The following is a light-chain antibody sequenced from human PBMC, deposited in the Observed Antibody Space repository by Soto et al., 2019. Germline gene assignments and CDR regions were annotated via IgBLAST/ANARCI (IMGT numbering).Light chain of an antibody. CDR1: SSNIGAGYD. V-gene: IGLV1-40*01. CDR3: SSYTSSSTLV. CDR2: ANS. J-gene: IGLJ3*02. Sequence: QSVLTQPPSVSGAPGQRVTISCTGSSSNIGAGYDVHWYQQLPGTAPKLLIYANSNRPSGVPDRFSGSKSGTSASLAITGLQAEDEADYYCSSYTSSSTLVFGGGTKLTVL.